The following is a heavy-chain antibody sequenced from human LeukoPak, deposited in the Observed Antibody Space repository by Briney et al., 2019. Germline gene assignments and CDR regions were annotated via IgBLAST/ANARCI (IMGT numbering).Heavy chain of an antibody. J-gene: IGHJ4*02. CDR2: INGDGSET. V-gene: IGHV3-74*01. CDR1: GFTFRSHW. Sequence: QTGGSLRLSCSASGFTFRSHWMHWLRQAPGKALVWVSRINGDGSETNYAGSVRGRFTISRDNAKNTVYLQMNSLRAEDTAVYYCASGSGDYGDPFDYWGQGTLVTVSS. CDR3: ASGSGDYGDPFDY. D-gene: IGHD4-17*01.